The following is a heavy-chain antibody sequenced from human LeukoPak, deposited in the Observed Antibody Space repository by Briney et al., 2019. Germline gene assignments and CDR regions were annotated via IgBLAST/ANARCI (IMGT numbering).Heavy chain of an antibody. CDR1: GDSITNYY. J-gene: IGHJ4*02. Sequence: SETLSLTCTVSGDSITNYYWSWIRQPPGEGLEWIGYIYYSGSTNYNPSLKSRVTISVDTSKNQFSLKLSSVTAADTAVYYCARAYPEDDSSGPFDCWGQGTLVTVSS. D-gene: IGHD3-22*01. CDR3: ARAYPEDDSSGPFDC. CDR2: IYYSGST. V-gene: IGHV4-59*01.